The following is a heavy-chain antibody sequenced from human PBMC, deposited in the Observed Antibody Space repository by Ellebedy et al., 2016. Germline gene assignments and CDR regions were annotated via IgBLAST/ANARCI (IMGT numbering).Heavy chain of an antibody. CDR2: INPSGGST. V-gene: IGHV1-46*01. J-gene: IGHJ6*02. CDR1: GYTITNDY. Sequence: ASVKVSCKASGYTITNDYMHWVRQAPGQGLEWMGIINPSGGSTSYAQKFQGRVTMTRDTSTSTVYMELSSLRSEDTAVYYCARDLGVVQWSLYYYYGLDVWGQGTTVSVAS. D-gene: IGHD2-15*01. CDR3: ARDLGVVQWSLYYYYGLDV.